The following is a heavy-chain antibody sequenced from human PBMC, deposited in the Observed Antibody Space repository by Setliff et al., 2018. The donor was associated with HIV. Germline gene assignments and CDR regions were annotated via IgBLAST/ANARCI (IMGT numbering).Heavy chain of an antibody. J-gene: IGHJ4*02. D-gene: IGHD1-1*01. Sequence: ASVKVSCKASGYTLTSYEINWVRQATGQGLEWMGWMNPNSGDTGYAQKFQGRVTMTRNTSISTAFMELSSLRSEDTAVYYCATPRAGTGRFDYWGQGTLVTVS. V-gene: IGHV1-8*02. CDR3: ATPRAGTGRFDY. CDR2: MNPNSGDT. CDR1: GYTLTSYE.